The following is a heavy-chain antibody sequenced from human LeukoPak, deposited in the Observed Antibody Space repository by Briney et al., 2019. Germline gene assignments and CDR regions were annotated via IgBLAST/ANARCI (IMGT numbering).Heavy chain of an antibody. CDR3: ARASAGNYTPEDWFDP. CDR2: IYYSGST. CDR1: GGSISSYY. V-gene: IGHV4-59*06. Sequence: SETLSLTCTVSGGSISSYYWSWIRQHPGKGLEWIGYIYYSGSTYYNPSLKSRVTISVDTSKNQFSLKLSSVTAADTAVYYCARASAGNYTPEDWFDPWGQGTLVTVSS. D-gene: IGHD1-7*01. J-gene: IGHJ5*02.